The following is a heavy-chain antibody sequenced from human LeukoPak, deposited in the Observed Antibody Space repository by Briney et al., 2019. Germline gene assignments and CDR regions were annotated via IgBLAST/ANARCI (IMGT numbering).Heavy chain of an antibody. D-gene: IGHD6-13*01. V-gene: IGHV4-4*07. CDR3: ARGDAGIAAASTIDY. Sequence: PSEPLPHPRTLSLLYHSSYFWSWIRQPAGKGLEWIGRIYTSGSTNYNPSLKSRVTMSVDTSKNQFSLKLSSVTAADTAVWYCARGDAGIAAASTIDYWGQGTLVTVSS. CDR1: LLYHSSYF. J-gene: IGHJ4*02. CDR2: IYTSGST.